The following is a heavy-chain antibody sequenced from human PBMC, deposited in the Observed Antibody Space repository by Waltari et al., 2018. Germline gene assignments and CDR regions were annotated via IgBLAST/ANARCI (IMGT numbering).Heavy chain of an antibody. CDR1: GGTFNNYA. CDR2: IIPIFGTA. CDR3: SSLNWSDDY. D-gene: IGHD1-1*01. J-gene: IGHJ4*02. V-gene: IGHV1-69*01. Sequence: QVQLVQSGAEVKEPGSSVKVSCKASGGTFNNYAISWVRQAPGQGLEWMGGIIPIFGTANYAQKFKGRVTITADESTNTAYMELSSLRSEDTAVYYCSSLNWSDDYWGQGTLVTVSS.